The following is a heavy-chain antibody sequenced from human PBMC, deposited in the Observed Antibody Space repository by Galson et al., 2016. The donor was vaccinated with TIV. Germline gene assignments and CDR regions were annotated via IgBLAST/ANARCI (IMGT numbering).Heavy chain of an antibody. CDR1: GDSINSSGHY. J-gene: IGHJ4*02. Sequence: SETLSLTCTVSGDSINSSGHYWGWIRQPPGKGMEWIGTLYYSETTYYNPSLKSRVPMSVDTSKNHFSLQLRSVTAADTAVYYCGRLHYLALLIDYWGQGTLVTVSS. CDR2: LYYSETT. D-gene: IGHD2/OR15-2a*01. CDR3: GRLHYLALLIDY. V-gene: IGHV4-39*01.